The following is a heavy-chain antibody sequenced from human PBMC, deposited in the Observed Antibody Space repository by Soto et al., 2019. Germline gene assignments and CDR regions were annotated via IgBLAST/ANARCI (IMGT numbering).Heavy chain of an antibody. D-gene: IGHD2-21*02. CDR1: GGSINTYNLF. J-gene: IGHJ4*02. V-gene: IGHV4-39*01. CDR3: ARVNVTLDF. CDR2: IHYGGNA. Sequence: SETLSLTCAVSGGSINTYNLFWAWVLQPPGKGLEWIASIHYGGNAYYSPSLTTRATISRDTSKNRVSLELTSVTAADTAVYYCARVNVTLDFWGQGTLVTVSS.